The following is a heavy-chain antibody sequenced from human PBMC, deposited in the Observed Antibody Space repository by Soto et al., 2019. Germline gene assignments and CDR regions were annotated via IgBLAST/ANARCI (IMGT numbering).Heavy chain of an antibody. D-gene: IGHD2-15*01. CDR2: INHSGST. J-gene: IGHJ4*02. V-gene: IGHV4-34*01. CDR1: GGSFSGYY. Sequence: SETLSLTCAVYGGSFSGYYWSWIRQPPGKGLEWIGEINHSGSTNYNPSLKSRVTISVDTSKNQFSLKLSSVTAADTAVYYCARGRYWSGGSCYPRRAYFHYWGQGTLVTVSS. CDR3: ARGRYWSGGSCYPRRAYFHY.